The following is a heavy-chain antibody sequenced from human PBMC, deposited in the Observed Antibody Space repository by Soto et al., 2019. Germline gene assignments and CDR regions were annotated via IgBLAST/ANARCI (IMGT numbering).Heavy chain of an antibody. CDR2: IIPIFGTA. CDR1: GGTFSSYA. CDR3: ARGGIVATISGEYYFDY. Sequence: QVLLVQSGAEVKKPGSSVKVSCKASGGTFSSYAISWVRQAPGQGLEWMGGIIPIFGTANYAQKFQGRVTITADESTSTAYMELSSLRSEDTAVYYCARGGIVATISGEYYFDYWGQGTLVTVSS. J-gene: IGHJ4*02. D-gene: IGHD5-12*01. V-gene: IGHV1-69*01.